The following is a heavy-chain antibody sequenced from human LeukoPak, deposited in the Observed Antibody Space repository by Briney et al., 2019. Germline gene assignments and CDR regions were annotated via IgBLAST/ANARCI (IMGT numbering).Heavy chain of an antibody. Sequence: PGASLRLSCAASGFAFSNYGMNWVRQASGKGLEWVSGISGSGGGTYYADSVKGRFTISRDSSKNTLSLQMTSLRAEDTAIYYCAKSPSVTMVGLDVWGQGTTVTVSS. CDR2: ISGSGGGT. D-gene: IGHD4-11*01. CDR3: AKSPSVTMVGLDV. CDR1: GFAFSNYG. V-gene: IGHV3-23*01. J-gene: IGHJ6*02.